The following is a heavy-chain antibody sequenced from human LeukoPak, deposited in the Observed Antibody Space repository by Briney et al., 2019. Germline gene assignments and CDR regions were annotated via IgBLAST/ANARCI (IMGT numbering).Heavy chain of an antibody. CDR2: VYSEGGT. D-gene: IGHD3-3*02. CDR3: ARGRSGVAFFRLDHGMDV. V-gene: IGHV3-53*01. J-gene: IGHJ6*02. CDR1: GFTVSNTY. Sequence: PGGSLRLFCAASGFTVSNTYMSWVRQASGKGLECVSVVYSEGGTYYADSVKGRFITSRDNSKNTFYLQMNSLRADDTAVYYCARGRSGVAFFRLDHGMDVWGQGTTVTVSS.